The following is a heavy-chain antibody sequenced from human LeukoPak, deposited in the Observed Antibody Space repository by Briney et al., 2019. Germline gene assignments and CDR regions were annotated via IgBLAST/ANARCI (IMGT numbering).Heavy chain of an antibody. D-gene: IGHD7-27*01. J-gene: IGHJ4*02. CDR2: LKSRTDDVTI. CDR3: AAGLGTSDFDS. V-gene: IGHV3-15*01. CDR1: GFIISNAW. Sequence: PGGSLRLSCAASGFIISNAWMSWVRQAPGKGLEWVGRLKSRTDDVTIDYAAPVKGRFTISKDDSTNTLYLQMSSLRTDDTAVYYCAAGLGTSDFDSWGQGTLVTVSS.